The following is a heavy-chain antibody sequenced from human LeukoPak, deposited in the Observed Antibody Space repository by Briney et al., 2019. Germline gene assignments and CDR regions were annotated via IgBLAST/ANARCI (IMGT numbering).Heavy chain of an antibody. D-gene: IGHD3-22*01. CDR1: GGTFSSYA. J-gene: IGHJ5*02. Sequence: SVKASCKASGGTFSSYAISWVRQAPGQGLEWMGRIIPIFGTANYAQKFQGRVTITTDESTSTAYMELSSLRSEDTAVYYCARGSSGYHNWFDPWGQGTLVTVSS. CDR2: IIPIFGTA. V-gene: IGHV1-69*05. CDR3: ARGSSGYHNWFDP.